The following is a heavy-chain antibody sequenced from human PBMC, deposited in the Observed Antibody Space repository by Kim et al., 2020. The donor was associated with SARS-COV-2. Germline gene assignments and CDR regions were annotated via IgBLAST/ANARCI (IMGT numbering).Heavy chain of an antibody. Sequence: MNPDGRVKYYVDSVTGRFTISRDNAKTSLYLQMSSLRADDTAVYYCAREEVWGQGTLVTVSS. V-gene: IGHV3-7*01. CDR2: MNPDGRVK. CDR3: AREEV. J-gene: IGHJ4*02.